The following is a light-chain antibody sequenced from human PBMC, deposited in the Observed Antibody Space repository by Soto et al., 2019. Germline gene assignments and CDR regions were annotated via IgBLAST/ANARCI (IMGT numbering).Light chain of an antibody. Sequence: EIVMAQSPATLSVSPGERATLSCRASQSVSSNLAWYHQQPGQAPRLLIYGASTRATDIPVRFSGTGSGTEFTLTISSLQSEDFAVYYCQQYYDWPLTFSGGTKV. V-gene: IGKV3-15*01. CDR1: QSVSSN. CDR2: GAS. CDR3: QQYYDWPLT. J-gene: IGKJ4*01.